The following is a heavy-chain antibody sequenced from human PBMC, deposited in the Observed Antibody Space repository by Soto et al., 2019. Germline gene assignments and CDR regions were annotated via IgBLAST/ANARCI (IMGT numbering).Heavy chain of an antibody. J-gene: IGHJ6*02. D-gene: IGHD6-19*01. CDR1: GFTFSSYG. Sequence: GGSLRLSCAASGFTFSSYGMHWVRQAPGKGLEWVAVISYDGSNKYYADSVKGRFTISRDNSKNTLYLQMNSLRAEDTAVYYCAKDLGGGIAVAGTYYYYGMDVWGQGTTVTVSS. CDR3: AKDLGGGIAVAGTYYYYGMDV. CDR2: ISYDGSNK. V-gene: IGHV3-30*18.